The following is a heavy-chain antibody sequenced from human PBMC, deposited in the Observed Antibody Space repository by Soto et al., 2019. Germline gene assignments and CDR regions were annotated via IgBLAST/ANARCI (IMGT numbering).Heavy chain of an antibody. V-gene: IGHV1-18*01. CDR3: ARTSLVGGYCSGGSCDNWFDP. Sequence: ASVKVSCKASGYTFTSYGISWVRQAPGQGLEWMGWISAYNGNTNYAQKLQGRVTMTTDTSTSTAYMELSSLRSEDTAVYYCARTSLVGGYCSGGSCDNWFDPWGQGTLVTVSS. CDR1: GYTFTSYG. CDR2: ISAYNGNT. J-gene: IGHJ5*02. D-gene: IGHD2-15*01.